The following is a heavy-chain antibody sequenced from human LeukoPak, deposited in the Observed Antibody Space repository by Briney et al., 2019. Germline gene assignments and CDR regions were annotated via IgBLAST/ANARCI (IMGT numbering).Heavy chain of an antibody. CDR1: GGSFSGYY. Sequence: PSETLSLTCAVYGGSFSGYYWSWIRQPPGKGLEWIGRISSSGSTNYNPSLKSRVTISVDTSKNQFSLNLNSVTAADTAVYYCAKSNGYGLIDIWGQGTMVTVSS. CDR2: ISSSGST. V-gene: IGHV4-34*11. CDR3: AKSNGYGLIDI. J-gene: IGHJ3*02. D-gene: IGHD2-2*03.